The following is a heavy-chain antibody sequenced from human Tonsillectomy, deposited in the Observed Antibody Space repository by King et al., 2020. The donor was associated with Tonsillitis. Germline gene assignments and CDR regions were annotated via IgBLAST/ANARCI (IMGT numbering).Heavy chain of an antibody. CDR2: IYPGYSET. Sequence: VQLVESGAEVKKPGESLKISCKGSGYSFTSYWIGLVRQMPGKCREWMGIIYPGYSETIYSPAFQGQCHFSADKSIRTAYLQWSSLKASDTAMYYCARPAGYCSSTSAGCYFEYWGQGTLVTVSS. CDR3: ARPAGYCSSTSAGCYFEY. CDR1: GYSFTSYW. J-gene: IGHJ4*02. D-gene: IGHD2-2*01. V-gene: IGHV5-51*01.